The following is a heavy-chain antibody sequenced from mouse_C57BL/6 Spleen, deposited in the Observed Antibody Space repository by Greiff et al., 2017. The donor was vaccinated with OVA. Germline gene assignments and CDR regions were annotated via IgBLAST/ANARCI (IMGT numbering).Heavy chain of an antibody. Sequence: VKLVESGAELVKPGASVKISCKASGYAFSSYWMNWVKQRPGKGLEWIGQIYPGDGDTNYNGKFKGKATLTADKSSSTAYMQLSSLTSEDSAVYFCARYYKYAMDYWGQGTSVTVSS. D-gene: IGHD2-12*01. CDR2: IYPGDGDT. CDR1: GYAFSSYW. V-gene: IGHV1-80*01. CDR3: ARYYKYAMDY. J-gene: IGHJ4*01.